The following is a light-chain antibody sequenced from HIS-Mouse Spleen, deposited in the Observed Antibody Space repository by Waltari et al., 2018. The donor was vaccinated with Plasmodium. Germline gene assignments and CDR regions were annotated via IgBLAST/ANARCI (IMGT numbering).Light chain of an antibody. J-gene: IGKJ2*01. CDR2: GAS. V-gene: IGKV3-20*01. Sequence: EIVLTQSPGTLSLSPGESATLPCRASQSFSSSYLAWYQQKPGQAPRLLIYGASSRATGIPDRFSGSGSGTDFTLTISRLEPEDFAVYYCQQYGSSPYTFGQGTKLEIK. CDR1: QSFSSSY. CDR3: QQYGSSPYT.